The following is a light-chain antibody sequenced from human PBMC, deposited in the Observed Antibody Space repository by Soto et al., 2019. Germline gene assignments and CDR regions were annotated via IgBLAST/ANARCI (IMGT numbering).Light chain of an antibody. CDR3: SSYTGTLDV. V-gene: IGLV2-14*01. CDR1: SSDVGGYNY. J-gene: IGLJ1*01. CDR2: EVS. Sequence: QSALTQPASVSGSPGQSITISCTGTSSDVGGYNYVSWYQQHPGKAPKLMIYEVSNRPSGVSDRFSASKSGNTASLTISGLQAEDEAGYYCSSYTGTLDVFGTGTKVTV.